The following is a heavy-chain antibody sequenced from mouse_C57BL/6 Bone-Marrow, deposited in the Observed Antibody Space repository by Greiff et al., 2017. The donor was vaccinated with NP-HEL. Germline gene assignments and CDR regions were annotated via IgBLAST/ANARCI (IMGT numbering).Heavy chain of an antibody. CDR3: ARFRYDHAMDY. Sequence: VQLKESGPVLVKPGASVKMSCKASGYTFTDYYMNWVKQSHGKSLEWIGVINPYNGGTSYNQKFKGKATLTVDKSSSTAYMELNSLTSEDSAVYCCARFRYDHAMDYWGQGTSVTVSS. D-gene: IGHD2-12*01. V-gene: IGHV1-19*01. J-gene: IGHJ4*01. CDR2: INPYNGGT. CDR1: GYTFTDYY.